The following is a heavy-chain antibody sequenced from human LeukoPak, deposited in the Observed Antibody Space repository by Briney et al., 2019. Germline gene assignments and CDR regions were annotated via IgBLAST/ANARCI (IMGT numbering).Heavy chain of an antibody. J-gene: IGHJ4*02. V-gene: IGHV3-43*01. CDR3: AKDHPSGWYGESYYYFDY. Sequence: PGGSLRLSCAASGFTFDDYTMHWVRQAPGKGLEWVSLISWDGGSTYYADSVKGRFTISRDNSKNSLYLQMNSLRTEDTALYYCAKDHPSGWYGESYYYFDYWGQGTLVTVSS. D-gene: IGHD6-19*01. CDR1: GFTFDDYT. CDR2: ISWDGGST.